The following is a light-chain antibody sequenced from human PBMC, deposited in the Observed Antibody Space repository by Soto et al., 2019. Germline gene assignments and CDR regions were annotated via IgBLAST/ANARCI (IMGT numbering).Light chain of an antibody. CDR3: QHYRTSLT. J-gene: IGKJ2*01. V-gene: IGKV3-20*01. Sequence: EIVLTQSPGTLSLSPGERAALSCRASQSVDNTWLAWYQQKPGQAPRLLIYGASSSATGIPDRFSGRGSGTNITLTGSRLAPEDSAVYYCQHYRTSLTFGQGTKLEIK. CDR2: GAS. CDR1: QSVDNTW.